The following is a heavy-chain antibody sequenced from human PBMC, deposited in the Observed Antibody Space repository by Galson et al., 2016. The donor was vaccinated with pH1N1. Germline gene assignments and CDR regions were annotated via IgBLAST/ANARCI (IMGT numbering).Heavy chain of an antibody. CDR1: GFTFDDSA. Sequence: SLRLSCAASGFTFDDSAMHWVRQAPGKGLEWVSGISWNSGTTGYADSVQGRFTASRDNVKHSLYLQMNSLRPEDTALYYCAKVRGFLSGYMDVWGKGTTVTVSS. V-gene: IGHV3-9*01. CDR3: AKVRGFLSGYMDV. CDR2: ISWNSGTT. J-gene: IGHJ6*04. D-gene: IGHD3-9*01.